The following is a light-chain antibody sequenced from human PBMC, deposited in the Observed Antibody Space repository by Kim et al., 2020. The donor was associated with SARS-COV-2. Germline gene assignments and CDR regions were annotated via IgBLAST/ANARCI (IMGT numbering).Light chain of an antibody. CDR1: QSVYTW. V-gene: IGKV1-5*03. J-gene: IGKJ1*01. CDR3: QQYNAYPWT. Sequence: ASVGDRVTITCRASQSVYTWLAWYQQKPGKTPNLLIYNASYLQNGAPSRFSGSGSGTEFTLTINSLQPDDFATYYCQQYNAYPWTFGQGTKVDIK. CDR2: NAS.